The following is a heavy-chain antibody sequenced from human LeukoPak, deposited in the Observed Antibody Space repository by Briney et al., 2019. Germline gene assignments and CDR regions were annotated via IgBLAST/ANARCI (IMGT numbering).Heavy chain of an antibody. V-gene: IGHV4-59*01. D-gene: IGHD3-3*01. J-gene: IGHJ4*02. CDR2: IYYSGST. CDR1: GGSISSYY. Sequence: SETLSLTCTVSGGSISSYYWSWIRQPPGKGLEWIGYIYYSGSTNYNPSLKSRVTISVDTSKNQFSLKLSSVTAADTAVYHCARSYDFWSGPLGYWGQGTLVTVSS. CDR3: ARSYDFWSGPLGY.